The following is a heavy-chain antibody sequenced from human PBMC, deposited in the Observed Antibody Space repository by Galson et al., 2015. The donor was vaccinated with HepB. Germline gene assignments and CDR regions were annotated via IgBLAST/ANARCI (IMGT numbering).Heavy chain of an antibody. Sequence: SVKVSCKASGGTFSSYAISWVRQAPGQGLEWMGWINPNSGGTNYAQKFQGRVTMTRDTSISTAYMELSRLRSDDTAVYYCARDFCSSTSCYWFDPWGQGTLVTVSS. D-gene: IGHD2-2*01. CDR3: ARDFCSSTSCYWFDP. CDR2: INPNSGGT. V-gene: IGHV1-2*02. J-gene: IGHJ5*02. CDR1: GGTFSSYA.